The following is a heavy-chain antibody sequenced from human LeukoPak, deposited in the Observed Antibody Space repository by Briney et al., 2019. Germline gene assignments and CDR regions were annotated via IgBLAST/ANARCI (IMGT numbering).Heavy chain of an antibody. Sequence: PGGSLRLSCAASGFTFSSYAMSWVRQAPGKGLEWVSAISGSGGSTYYAGSVKGRFTISRDNSKDTLYLQMNSLRAEDTAVYYCARVGSSGWYGAYWGQGTLVTVSS. CDR3: ARVGSSGWYGAY. CDR1: GFTFSSYA. CDR2: ISGSGGST. D-gene: IGHD6-19*01. J-gene: IGHJ4*02. V-gene: IGHV3-23*01.